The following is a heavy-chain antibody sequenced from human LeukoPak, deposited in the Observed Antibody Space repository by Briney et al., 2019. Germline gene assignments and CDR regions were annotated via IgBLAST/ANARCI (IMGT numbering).Heavy chain of an antibody. V-gene: IGHV3-48*03. CDR2: ISSSGSTI. J-gene: IGHJ6*02. D-gene: IGHD3-3*01. CDR1: GFTFSSYE. CDR3: AREVLRFLEWLSPNYYYYGMDV. Sequence: GGSLRLSCAASGFTFSSYEMNWVRQAPGKGLEWVSYISSSGSTIYYADSVKGRFTISRDNAKNSPYLQMNSLRAEDTAVYYCAREVLRFLEWLSPNYYYYGMDVWGQGTTVTVSS.